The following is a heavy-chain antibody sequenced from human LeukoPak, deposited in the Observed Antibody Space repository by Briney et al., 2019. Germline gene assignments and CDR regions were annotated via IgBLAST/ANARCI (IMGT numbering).Heavy chain of an antibody. D-gene: IGHD6-19*01. CDR3: ARGRAYSGGWYASDS. CDR1: GYTFTSYY. J-gene: IGHJ4*02. CDR2: INPSGGTT. Sequence: ASVKVSCKTSGYTFTSYYMHWVRQAPGQGLEWMGIINPSGGTTSYAQKFRGRVTMTRDTSTSTVYMELSSLSSEDTAVYYCARGRAYSGGWYASDSWGQGTLVTGSS. V-gene: IGHV1-46*01.